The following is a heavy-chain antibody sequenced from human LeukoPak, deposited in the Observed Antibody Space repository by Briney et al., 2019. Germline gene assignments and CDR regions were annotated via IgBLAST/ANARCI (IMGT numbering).Heavy chain of an antibody. J-gene: IGHJ4*02. CDR3: ARDRWGYCSGGSCYGPGVLDY. Sequence: GGSLRLSCAASGFTVSSNYMSWVRQVPGKGLEWVSVIYSGGSTYYADSVKGRFTISRDNSKNTLYLQMNSLRAEDTAVYYCARDRWGYCSGGSCYGPGVLDYWGQGTLVTVSS. CDR2: IYSGGST. CDR1: GFTVSSNY. V-gene: IGHV3-53*01. D-gene: IGHD2-15*01.